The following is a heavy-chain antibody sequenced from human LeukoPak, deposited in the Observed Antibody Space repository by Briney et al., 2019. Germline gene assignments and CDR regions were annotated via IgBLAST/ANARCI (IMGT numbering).Heavy chain of an antibody. CDR1: GGTFSTYA. CDR2: IIPVFGTA. Sequence: SVKVSYKASGGTFSTYAINWVRQAPGEGLECKGGIIPVFGTANYAQKLQGRVTITADESASTAYMELSSLRSEDTAVYYCARDHSSGLYYFDYWGQGTLVTVSS. V-gene: IGHV1-69*13. D-gene: IGHD6-19*01. J-gene: IGHJ4*02. CDR3: ARDHSSGLYYFDY.